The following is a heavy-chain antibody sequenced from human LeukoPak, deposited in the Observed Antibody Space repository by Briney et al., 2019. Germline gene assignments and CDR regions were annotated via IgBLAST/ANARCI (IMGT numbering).Heavy chain of an antibody. V-gene: IGHV4-4*07. J-gene: IGHJ3*02. CDR3: ARDRYYYDSSGYYSAFDN. CDR1: GASISSYY. CDR2: IYTSAIISGNT. Sequence: SETLSLTCTVSGASISSYYWSWIRQPPGKGLEWIGRIYTSAIISGNTNYNPSLKSRVTMSVDTSKNQFSLRLRSVTAADTAVDYCARDRYYYDSSGYYSAFDNWGQGTMVTVSS. D-gene: IGHD3-22*01.